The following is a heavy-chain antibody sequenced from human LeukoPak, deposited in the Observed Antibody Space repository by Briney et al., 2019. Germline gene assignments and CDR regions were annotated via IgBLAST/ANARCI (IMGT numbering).Heavy chain of an antibody. Sequence: SETLSLTCAVSGGSISSGGYSWSWIRQPPGKCLEWIGYIYHSGSTYYNPTLKSRVTISVDSSKNQFSLKLSSVTAADTAVYYCAGYCSGGSCVLGAFDPWGQGTLVTVSS. CDR1: GGSISSGGYS. CDR2: IYHSGST. D-gene: IGHD2-15*01. V-gene: IGHV4-30-2*01. J-gene: IGHJ5*02. CDR3: AGYCSGGSCVLGAFDP.